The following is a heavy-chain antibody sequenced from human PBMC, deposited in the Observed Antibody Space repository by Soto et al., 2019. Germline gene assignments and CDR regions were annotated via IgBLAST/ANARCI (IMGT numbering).Heavy chain of an antibody. J-gene: IGHJ5*02. V-gene: IGHV4-4*02. CDR1: GASISSTYW. Sequence: QLRESGPGLVKPSGTLSLTCFVSGASISSTYWWSWVRQTPGKRLEWIGQIYHTGTTSYTPSLKNRVTISVDKSNNQFSLRLTSMTAADTAVYYCATLPPRIVVVMTDLPTWGQGTLVTVSS. CDR3: ATLPPRIVVVMTDLPT. CDR2: IYHTGTT. D-gene: IGHD2-15*01.